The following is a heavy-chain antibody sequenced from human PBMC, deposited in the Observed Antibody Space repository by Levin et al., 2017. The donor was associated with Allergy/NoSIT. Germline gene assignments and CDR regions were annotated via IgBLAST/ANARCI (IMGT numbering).Heavy chain of an antibody. CDR1: GGSFSGYY. J-gene: IGHJ6*02. V-gene: IGHV4-34*01. CDR3: ASMVRGPYYYYYYGMDV. Sequence: HSQTLSLTCAVYGGSFSGYYWSWIRQPPGKGLEWIGEINHSGSTNYNPSLKSRVTISVDTSKNQFSLKLSSVTAADTAVYYCASMVRGPYYYYYYGMDVWGQGTTVTVSS. D-gene: IGHD3-10*01. CDR2: INHSGST.